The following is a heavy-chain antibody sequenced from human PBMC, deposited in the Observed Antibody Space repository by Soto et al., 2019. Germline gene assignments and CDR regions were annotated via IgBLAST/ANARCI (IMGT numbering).Heavy chain of an antibody. CDR1: GGSISSYY. D-gene: IGHD1-26*01. V-gene: IGHV4-59*01. CDR3: ASLSGSYYFNY. J-gene: IGHJ4*02. Sequence: SSETLSLTCTVSGGSISSYYWSWIRQPPGKGLEWIGYIYYSGSTNYNPSLKSRVTISVDTSKNQFSLKLSSVTAADTAVYYCASLSGSYYFNYWGQGTLVTVSS. CDR2: IYYSGST.